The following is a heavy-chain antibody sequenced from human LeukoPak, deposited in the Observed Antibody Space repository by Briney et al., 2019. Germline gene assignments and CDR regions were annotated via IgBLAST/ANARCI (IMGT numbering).Heavy chain of an antibody. CDR1: GGSISSGDYY. V-gene: IGHV4-30-4*01. CDR3: ARDHDSSGYMYFDL. Sequence: ASETLSLTCTVSGGSISSGDYYWSWIRQPPGKGLEWIGYIYYSESTYYNPSLKSRVTISVDTSKNQFSLKLSSVTAADTAVYYCARDHDSSGYMYFDLWGRGTLVTVSS. CDR2: IYYSEST. D-gene: IGHD3-22*01. J-gene: IGHJ2*01.